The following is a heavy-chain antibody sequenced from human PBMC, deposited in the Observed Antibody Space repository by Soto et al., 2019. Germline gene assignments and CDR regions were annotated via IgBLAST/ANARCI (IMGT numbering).Heavy chain of an antibody. Sequence: SVKVSCKASGGTLSSYAISWLRQSPGQGLEWMGGIIPIFGTANYAQKFQGRVTITADESTSTAYMELSSLRSEDTAVYYCARDSRYYYDSSGYGPYAFDIWGQGTMVTVSS. CDR1: GGTLSSYA. V-gene: IGHV1-69*13. CDR3: ARDSRYYYDSSGYGPYAFDI. CDR2: IIPIFGTA. J-gene: IGHJ3*02. D-gene: IGHD3-22*01.